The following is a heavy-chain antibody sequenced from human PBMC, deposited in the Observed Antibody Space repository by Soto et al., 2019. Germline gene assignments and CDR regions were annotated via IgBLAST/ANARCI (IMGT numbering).Heavy chain of an antibody. CDR3: ARKNDYYDY. CDR2: ISNSGYT. J-gene: IGHJ4*02. CDR1: GGSISSNY. Sequence: TSETLSLTCTVSGGSISSNYWSWIRQPPGKGLEWIGYISNSGYTSYNPSLKSRVTISVDTSKNQFSLKLSSVTAADTAVYYCARKNDYYDYWGQGTRVTVSS. V-gene: IGHV4-59*01.